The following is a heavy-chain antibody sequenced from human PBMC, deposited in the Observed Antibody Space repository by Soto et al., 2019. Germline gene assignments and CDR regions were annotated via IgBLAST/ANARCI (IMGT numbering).Heavy chain of an antibody. V-gene: IGHV1-69*02. J-gene: IGHJ6*03. CDR1: GGTFSSYT. D-gene: IGHD2-2*01. CDR2: IIPILGIA. CDR3: GRAHPDIVVVPAATYYYYYYMDV. Sequence: SVKVSCKASGGTFSSYTISWVRQAPGQGLEWMGRIIPILGIANYAQKFQGRVTITADKSTSTAYMELSSLRSEDTAVYYCGRAHPDIVVVPAATYYYYYYMDVWGKGTTVTVSS.